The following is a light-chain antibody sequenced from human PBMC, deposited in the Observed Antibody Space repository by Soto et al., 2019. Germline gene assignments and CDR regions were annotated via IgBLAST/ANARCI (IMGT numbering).Light chain of an antibody. Sequence: QSALTQPASVSGSPGQSITVSCTGTSSDIGDYNYVSWYQQHPGKAPKLMIYEVTNRPSGVSHRFSGSKSGNTASLTISGLQAEDEADYYCSSYTSTTTLVFGTGTKLTV. J-gene: IGLJ1*01. CDR3: SSYTSTTTLV. CDR2: EVT. V-gene: IGLV2-14*01. CDR1: SSDIGDYNY.